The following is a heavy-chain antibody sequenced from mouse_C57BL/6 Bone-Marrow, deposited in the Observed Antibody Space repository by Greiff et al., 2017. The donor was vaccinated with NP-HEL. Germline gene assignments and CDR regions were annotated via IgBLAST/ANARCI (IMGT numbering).Heavy chain of an antibody. J-gene: IGHJ2*01. CDR3: ARGLPYYFDY. V-gene: IGHV1-63*01. Sequence: QVQLQQSGAELVRPGTSVKMSCKASGYTFTNYWICWAKQRPGHGLEWIGDIYPGGGYTNYNEKFKGKATLTADKSSSTAYMQFSSLTSEDSAIYYCARGLPYYFDYWGQGTTLTVSS. CDR2: IYPGGGYT. CDR1: GYTFTNYW.